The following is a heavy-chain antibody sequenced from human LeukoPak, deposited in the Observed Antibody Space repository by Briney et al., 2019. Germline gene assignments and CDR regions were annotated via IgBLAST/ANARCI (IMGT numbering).Heavy chain of an antibody. D-gene: IGHD3-22*01. CDR1: GFTFSSYG. CDR3: ARDNDSSGYSTGPVDY. J-gene: IGHJ4*02. V-gene: IGHV3-33*01. Sequence: GGSLRLSCTASGFTFSSYGMHWVRQAPGKGLEGVAVIWHDGSNKYYADSVKGRFTISRDNSKNTLYLQMNSLRAEDTAVYYCARDNDSSGYSTGPVDYWGQGTLVTVSS. CDR2: IWHDGSNK.